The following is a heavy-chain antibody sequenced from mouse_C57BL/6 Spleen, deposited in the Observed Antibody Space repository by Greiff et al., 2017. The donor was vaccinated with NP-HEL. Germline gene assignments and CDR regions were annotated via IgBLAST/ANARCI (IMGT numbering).Heavy chain of an antibody. CDR1: GFNIKDYY. Sequence: VQLQQSGAELVKPGASVKLSCTASGFNIKDYYMHWVKQRTEQGLEWIERIDPEDGETTYGKNFQGKATLTANTYSQTSHTQLSSLTSEDTAVYYGASHGSFWFAYWGQGTLVTVSA. J-gene: IGHJ3*01. CDR2: IDPEDGET. D-gene: IGHD1-1*01. V-gene: IGHV14-2*01. CDR3: ASHGSFWFAY.